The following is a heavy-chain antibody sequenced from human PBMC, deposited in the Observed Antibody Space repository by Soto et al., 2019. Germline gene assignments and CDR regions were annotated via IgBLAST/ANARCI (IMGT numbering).Heavy chain of an antibody. CDR3: LRYGVAATY. Sequence: ASVKVSCKASGYTFTTYHINWVRQATGQGLEWMGWMNPNSGNTGYAQKFQDRITLTRDTSITTAYMELSSLTSDDTAVYFCLRYGVAATYWGQGTQVTVSS. CDR1: GYTFTTYH. J-gene: IGHJ4*02. V-gene: IGHV1-8*01. CDR2: MNPNSGNT. D-gene: IGHD2-8*01.